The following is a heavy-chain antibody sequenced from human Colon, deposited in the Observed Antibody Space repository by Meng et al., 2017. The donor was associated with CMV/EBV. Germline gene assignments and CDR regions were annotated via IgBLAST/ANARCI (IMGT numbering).Heavy chain of an antibody. CDR1: GYTFTSYY. CDR3: ARDSYDFWSPRRYYYGMDV. J-gene: IGHJ6*02. D-gene: IGHD3-3*01. V-gene: IGHV1-46*01. Sequence: ASVKVSCKASGYTFTSYYMHWVRQAPGQGLEWMGIINPSGGSTSYAQKFQGRVTLTTDTSTTTVYLDLRSLTSDDSAVYYCARDSYDFWSPRRYYYGMDVWGQGTTVTVSS. CDR2: INPSGGST.